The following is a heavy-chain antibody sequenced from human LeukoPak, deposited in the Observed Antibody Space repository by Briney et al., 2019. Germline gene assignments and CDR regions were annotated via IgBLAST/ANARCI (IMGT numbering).Heavy chain of an antibody. D-gene: IGHD6-19*01. J-gene: IGHJ4*02. CDR1: GFTVSSNY. V-gene: IGHV3-66*02. Sequence: QPGGSLRLSCAASGFTVSSNYVSWVRQAPGKGLEWVSVIYRGGSTYYAAAVKGRFTISRDNSKNTLYLQMNSLRAEDTAMYYCARDSVEVAGHYGLWGQGTLVTVSS. CDR3: ARDSVEVAGHYGL. CDR2: IYRGGST.